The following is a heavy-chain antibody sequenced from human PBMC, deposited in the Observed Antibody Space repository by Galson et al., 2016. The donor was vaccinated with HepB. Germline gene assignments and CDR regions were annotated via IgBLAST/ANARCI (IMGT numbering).Heavy chain of an antibody. Sequence: SLRLSCAASGFTFSDYSMNRVRQAPGKGLEWVSYISSGSSTIYYGDSVKGRFTISRDNAQNSMYLQTNSLRDEDTAVYYSARVGSARRGGMDVWGQGTTVTVSS. J-gene: IGHJ6*02. CDR2: ISSGSSTI. D-gene: IGHD2-15*01. CDR3: ARVGSARRGGMDV. V-gene: IGHV3-48*02. CDR1: GFTFSDYS.